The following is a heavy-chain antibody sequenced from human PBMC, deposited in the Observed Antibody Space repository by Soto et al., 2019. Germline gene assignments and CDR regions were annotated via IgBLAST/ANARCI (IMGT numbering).Heavy chain of an antibody. D-gene: IGHD3-10*01. Sequence: SVKVSCKASGGTFSSYAISWVRQAPGQGLEWMGGIIPIFGTANYAQKFQGRVTITADESTSTAYMELSSLRSEDTAVYYCARESVRGDPIPNYGMDVWGQGTTVTAP. V-gene: IGHV1-69*13. CDR2: IIPIFGTA. CDR1: GGTFSSYA. CDR3: ARESVRGDPIPNYGMDV. J-gene: IGHJ6*02.